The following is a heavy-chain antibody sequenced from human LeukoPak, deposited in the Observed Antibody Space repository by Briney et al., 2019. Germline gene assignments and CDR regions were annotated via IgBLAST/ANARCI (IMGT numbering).Heavy chain of an antibody. CDR2: IYYSGST. J-gene: IGHJ4*02. Sequence: SETLSLTCTVSGGSISSYYWSWIRQPPGKGLEWIGYIYYSGSTNYNPSHKSRVTISVDTSKNQFSLKLSSVTAADTAVYYCARVVVAATPYFDYWGQGTLVTVSS. V-gene: IGHV4-59*01. D-gene: IGHD2-15*01. CDR1: GGSISSYY. CDR3: ARVVVAATPYFDY.